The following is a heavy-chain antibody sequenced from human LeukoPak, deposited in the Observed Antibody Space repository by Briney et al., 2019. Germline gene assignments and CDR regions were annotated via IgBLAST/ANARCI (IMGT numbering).Heavy chain of an antibody. Sequence: SETLSLTCTVSGGSISSSSYYWGWIRQPPGKGLEWIGSIYYSGSTYYNPSLKSRVTISVDTSKNQFSLKLSSVTAADTAVYYCARGREGNNHYYHSNPIWFDPWGQGTLVTVSS. V-gene: IGHV4-39*07. CDR3: ARGREGNNHYYHSNPIWFDP. J-gene: IGHJ5*02. CDR2: IYYSGST. CDR1: GGSISSSSYY. D-gene: IGHD3-22*01.